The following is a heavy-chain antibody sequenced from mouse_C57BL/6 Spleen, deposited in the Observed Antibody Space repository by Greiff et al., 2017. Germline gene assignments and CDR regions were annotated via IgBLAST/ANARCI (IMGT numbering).Heavy chain of an antibody. Sequence: VQLQQPGAELVKPGASVKLSCKASGYTFTSYWITWVKQRPGQGLEWIGDISPGSGSTKYNEKFKSKATLTVDTSSSTAYMQLSSLTSADSAVYFCAREVDVYCRGYAMDYWGQGTSVTVSS. CDR3: AREVDVYCRGYAMDY. CDR2: ISPGSGST. CDR1: GYTFTSYW. D-gene: IGHD2-3*01. J-gene: IGHJ4*01. V-gene: IGHV1-55*01.